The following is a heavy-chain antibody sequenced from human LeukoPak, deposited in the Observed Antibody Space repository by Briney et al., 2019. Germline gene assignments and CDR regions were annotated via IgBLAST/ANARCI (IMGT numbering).Heavy chain of an antibody. V-gene: IGHV3-7*03. CDR3: ARSIPYGTTWYGRSDY. J-gene: IGHJ4*02. CDR1: GFTFTNYA. CDR2: IKPDGTTK. Sequence: GGSLRLSCAVSGFTFTNYAVSWVRQAPGKGLEWVANIKPDGTTKFYVDSVKGRFTISRDNALNSLYLQMNSLRAEDTAIYYCARSIPYGTTWYGRSDYWGQGTLVTVSS. D-gene: IGHD6-13*01.